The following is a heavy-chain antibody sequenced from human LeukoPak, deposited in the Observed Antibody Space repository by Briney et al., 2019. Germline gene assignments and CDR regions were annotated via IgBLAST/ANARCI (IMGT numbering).Heavy chain of an antibody. CDR2: IFYSGTT. J-gene: IGHJ3*02. V-gene: IGHV4-39*07. D-gene: IGHD3-16*01. CDR3: ARRADGGGWAFDI. Sequence: SETLSLTCTVSGGSISSSTYYWGWIRQPPGKGLEWIGNIFYSGTTNYNPSLKSRVTISVDTPKNQFSLKLSSVTAADTAVYYCARRADGGGWAFDIWGQGTMVTVSS. CDR1: GGSISSSTYY.